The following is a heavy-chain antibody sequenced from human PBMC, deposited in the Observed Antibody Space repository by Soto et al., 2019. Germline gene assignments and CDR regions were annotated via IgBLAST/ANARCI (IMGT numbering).Heavy chain of an antibody. Sequence: QVQLVESGGGVVQPGRSLRLSCAASGFTFSSYGMHWVRQAPGKGLEWVAVISYDGSNKYYADSVKGRFTISRDNSKNTLYLQMNSPRAEDTAVYYCAKDGMDVWGQGTTVTVSS. CDR3: AKDGMDV. V-gene: IGHV3-30*18. J-gene: IGHJ6*02. CDR2: ISYDGSNK. CDR1: GFTFSSYG.